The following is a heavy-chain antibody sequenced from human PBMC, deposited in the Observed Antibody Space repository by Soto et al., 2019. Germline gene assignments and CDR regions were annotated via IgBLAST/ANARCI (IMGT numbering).Heavy chain of an antibody. CDR3: ARVGVSTYYDFWSGHKGEFDY. D-gene: IGHD3-3*01. Sequence: GGSLRLSCSASGFTFSSYWMRWVRQAPGKGQAWVGNIKQDGSEKYYVDCVKGRFTISRDNAKNSLYLQMHSLRAEDTAVYYCARVGVSTYYDFWSGHKGEFDYWGQGTLVTVSS. J-gene: IGHJ4*02. CDR2: IKQDGSEK. V-gene: IGHV3-7*01. CDR1: GFTFSSYW.